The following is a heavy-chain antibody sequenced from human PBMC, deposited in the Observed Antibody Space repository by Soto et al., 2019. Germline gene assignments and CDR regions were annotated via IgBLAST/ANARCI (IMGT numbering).Heavy chain of an antibody. V-gene: IGHV4-34*01. CDR1: GGSFSGYY. D-gene: IGHD3-16*02. Sequence: QVQLQQWGAGLLKPSETLSLTCAVYGGSFSGYYWSWIRQPPGKGLEWIGEINHSGSTNYNPSLKSRVTISVDTSKNQFSLKLSSVTAADTAVYYCARAPITFGGVIGEIDYWGQGTLVTVSS. CDR3: ARAPITFGGVIGEIDY. J-gene: IGHJ4*02. CDR2: INHSGST.